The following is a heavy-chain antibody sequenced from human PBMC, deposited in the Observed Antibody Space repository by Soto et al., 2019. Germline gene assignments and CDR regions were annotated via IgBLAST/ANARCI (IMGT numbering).Heavy chain of an antibody. CDR1: GFKFSIYS. CDR2: ITSDTKTI. CDR3: VRSVEGNFDY. V-gene: IGHV3-48*02. Sequence: EVQLVESGGALVQPGGSLRLSCAASGFKFSIYSMNWVRQAPGKGLEWSAYITSDTKTIKYADSVKGRFTISRDNAKNSVYLQMNSLSDEDTAVYYCVRSVEGNFDYWGQGTVVTVSS. D-gene: IGHD6-19*01. J-gene: IGHJ4*02.